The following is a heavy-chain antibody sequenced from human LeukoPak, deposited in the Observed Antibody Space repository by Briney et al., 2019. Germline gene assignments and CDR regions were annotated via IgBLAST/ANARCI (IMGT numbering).Heavy chain of an antibody. D-gene: IGHD1-26*01. Sequence: PGGSLRLSCAASGFTFDDYAMHWVRQAPGKGLEWVSGISWNSGSIGYADSVKGRFTISRDNAKNSLYLQMNSLRSDDTAVYYCARTWEPPGEIDYWGQGTLVTVSS. V-gene: IGHV3-9*01. J-gene: IGHJ4*02. CDR2: ISWNSGSI. CDR3: ARTWEPPGEIDY. CDR1: GFTFDDYA.